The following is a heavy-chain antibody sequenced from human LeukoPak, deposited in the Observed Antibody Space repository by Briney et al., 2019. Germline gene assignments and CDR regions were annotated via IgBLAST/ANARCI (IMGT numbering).Heavy chain of an antibody. CDR2: ISGAEST. J-gene: IGHJ6*02. Sequence: PGGSLRLSCAASGFTGTKNYMSWVRQAPGKGLEWVSIISGAESTSYADSVKGRFTISRDNSKNTLYLQMNSLRAEDTAVYYCASRDRGYYYGMDVWGQGTTVTVSS. CDR1: GFTGTKNY. D-gene: IGHD3-16*02. V-gene: IGHV3-66*01. CDR3: ASRDRGYYYGMDV.